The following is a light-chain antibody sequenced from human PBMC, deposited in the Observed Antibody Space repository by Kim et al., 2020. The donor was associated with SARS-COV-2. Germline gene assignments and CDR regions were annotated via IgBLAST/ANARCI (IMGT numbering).Light chain of an antibody. J-gene: IGKJ1*01. CDR2: DAS. CDR3: QQSVNLPPWT. CDR1: QSISSRY. Sequence: EIVLTQSPGTLSLSPGERATLSCRASQSISSRYLAWYQQKPGQAPRLLMYDASSRATGIPDRFSGSGSGTDFTLTISRLEPEDFAVYYCQQSVNLPPWTFGQGTKVEIK. V-gene: IGKV3-20*01.